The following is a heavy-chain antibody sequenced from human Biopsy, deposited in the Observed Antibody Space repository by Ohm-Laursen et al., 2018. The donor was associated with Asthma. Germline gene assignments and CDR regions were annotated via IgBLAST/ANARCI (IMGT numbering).Heavy chain of an antibody. D-gene: IGHD6-19*01. V-gene: IGHV4-59*01. CDR1: GGSISSFY. CDR2: AYWTGST. J-gene: IGHJ4*02. CDR3: VRAVRNEQWLAPFDY. Sequence: PGTLSLTWSVYGGSISSFYWSWIRQSPEKGLEWMGYAYWTGSTNYNPSLKSRITMSVDTSKNRMFLELTSVTAADTAIYYCVRAVRNEQWLAPFDYWGQGKPFTVSS.